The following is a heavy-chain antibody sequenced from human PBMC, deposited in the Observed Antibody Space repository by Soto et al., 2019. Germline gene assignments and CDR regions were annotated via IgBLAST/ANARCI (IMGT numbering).Heavy chain of an antibody. CDR3: ARDLLEPRNYDFWSGYYHGWFDP. D-gene: IGHD3-3*01. CDR2: ISAYNGNT. J-gene: IGHJ5*02. Sequence: GASVKVSCKASGYTFTSYGISWVRQAPGQGLEWMGWISAYNGNTNYAQKLQGRVTMTTDTSTSTAYMELRSLRSDDTAVYYCARDLLEPRNYDFWSGYYHGWFDPWGQGTLVTVSS. V-gene: IGHV1-18*01. CDR1: GYTFTSYG.